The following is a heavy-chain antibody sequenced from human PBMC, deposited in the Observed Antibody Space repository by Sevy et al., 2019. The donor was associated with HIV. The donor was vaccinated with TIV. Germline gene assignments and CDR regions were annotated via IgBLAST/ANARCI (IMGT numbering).Heavy chain of an antibody. D-gene: IGHD2-2*02. CDR2: IWYDGSNK. V-gene: IGHV3-33*01. CDR1: GFTFSSYG. CDR3: ARDDVTGYCSSTSCYTPGDNYYYYYGMDV. J-gene: IGHJ6*02. Sequence: GGSLRLSCAASGFTFSSYGMHWVRQAPGKGLEWVAVIWYDGSNKYYADSVKGRFTISRDNSKNTLYLQMNSLRVEDXAVYYCARDDVTGYCSSTSCYTPGDNYYYYYGMDVWGQGTTVTVSS.